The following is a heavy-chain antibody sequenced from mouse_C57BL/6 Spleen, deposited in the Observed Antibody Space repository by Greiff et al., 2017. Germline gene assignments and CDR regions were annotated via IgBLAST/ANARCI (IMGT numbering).Heavy chain of an antibody. J-gene: IGHJ2*01. CDR3: ARRRLYGSSSFDY. Sequence: QVQLQQSGAELVRPGTSVKMSCKASGYTFTNYWIGWAKQRPGHGLEWIGDIYPGGGYTNYNEKFKGKATLTADKSSSIAYMQFSSLTSEDSAIYYCARRRLYGSSSFDYWGQGTTLTVSS. CDR1: GYTFTNYW. CDR2: IYPGGGYT. V-gene: IGHV1-63*01. D-gene: IGHD1-1*01.